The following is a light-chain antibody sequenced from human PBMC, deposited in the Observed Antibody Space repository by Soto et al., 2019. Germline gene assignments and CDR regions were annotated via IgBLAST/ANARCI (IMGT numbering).Light chain of an antibody. V-gene: IGKV3-20*01. Sequence: EIVLTQSPGTLSLSPGERATLSCRASQSVSSSYLAWYQQKPGQAPRLLIYGASSRATGIPDRFSGSGSGTDLPLTISRLEPEDFAVYYCHQYASSPLPFGGETKVEIK. J-gene: IGKJ4*01. CDR3: HQYASSPLP. CDR2: GAS. CDR1: QSVSSSY.